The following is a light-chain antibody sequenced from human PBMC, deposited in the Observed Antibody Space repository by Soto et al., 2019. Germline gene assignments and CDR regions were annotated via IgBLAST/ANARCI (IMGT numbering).Light chain of an antibody. V-gene: IGKV3-15*01. J-gene: IGKJ1*01. CDR1: QSVSSN. Sequence: EIVMTQSPATPSVSPGERATLSCRASQSVSSNLAWYRQKPGQAPRLLIYGASTRATDVPARFSGSGSGTEFTLTISSLQSEDFAVYYCQQYYNWPPWTFGQGTKVEIK. CDR2: GAS. CDR3: QQYYNWPPWT.